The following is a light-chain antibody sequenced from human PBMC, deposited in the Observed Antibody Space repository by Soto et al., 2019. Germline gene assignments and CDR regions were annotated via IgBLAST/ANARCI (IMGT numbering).Light chain of an antibody. CDR2: DVS. CDR3: SSYTSSSSRV. CDR1: SSDVGGYNY. V-gene: IGLV2-14*01. Sequence: QSALTQPASVSGSPGQSITISCTGTSSDVGGYNYVSWYQQHPGKAPKLIIYDVSTRPSGVSNRFSASKSGNTASLTISGLQAEDEADYYCSSYTSSSSRVFGTGTKLTVL. J-gene: IGLJ1*01.